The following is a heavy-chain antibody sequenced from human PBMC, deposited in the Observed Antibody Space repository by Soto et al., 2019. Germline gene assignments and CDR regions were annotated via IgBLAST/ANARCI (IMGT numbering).Heavy chain of an antibody. V-gene: IGHV1-18*01. CDR1: GYTFTSYG. CDR3: ARDRGPLLWFGELLTGYYYYGMDV. Sequence: ASVKVSCKASGYTFTSYGISWVRQAPGQGLEWMGWISAYNGDTNYAQKLQGRVTMTTDTSTSTAYMELRSLRSDDTAVYYCARDRGPLLWFGELLTGYYYYGMDVWGQGTTVTVSS. D-gene: IGHD3-10*01. J-gene: IGHJ6*02. CDR2: ISAYNGDT.